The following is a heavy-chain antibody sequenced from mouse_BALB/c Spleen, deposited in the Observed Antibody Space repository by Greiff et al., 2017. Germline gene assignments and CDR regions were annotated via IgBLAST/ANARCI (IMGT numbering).Heavy chain of an antibody. CDR1: GFTFSSYG. D-gene: IGHD2-4*01. CDR2: ISSGGSYT. V-gene: IGHV5-6*01. CDR3: ASLITTKVYAMDY. Sequence: EVKLMVSGGDLVKPGGSLKLSCAASGFTFSSYGMSWVRQTPDKRLEWVATISSGGSYTYYPDSVKGRFTISRDNAKNTLYLQMSSLKSEDTAMYYCASLITTKVYAMDYWGQGTSVTVSS. J-gene: IGHJ4*01.